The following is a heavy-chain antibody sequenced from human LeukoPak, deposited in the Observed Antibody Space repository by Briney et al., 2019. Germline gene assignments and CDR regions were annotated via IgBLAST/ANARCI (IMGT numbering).Heavy chain of an antibody. D-gene: IGHD4-23*01. V-gene: IGHV4-30-4*01. CDR2: IYYSGST. CDR1: GGSISSGDYY. Sequence: SETLSLTCTVSGGSISSGDYYWSWIRQPPGKGLEWIGYIYYSGSTYYNPSLKSRVTISADTSKNQFSLKLSSVTAADTAVYYCARDLLNEGNHLDYWGQGTLVTVSS. CDR3: ARDLLNEGNHLDY. J-gene: IGHJ4*02.